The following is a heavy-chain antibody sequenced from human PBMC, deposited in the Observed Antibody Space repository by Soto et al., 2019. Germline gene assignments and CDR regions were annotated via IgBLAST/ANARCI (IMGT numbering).Heavy chain of an antibody. CDR2: INPSGGST. D-gene: IGHD6-19*01. CDR1: GDTFTSDD. V-gene: IGHV1-46*01. CDR3: ARDGRSSYSSGWYYFDY. Sequence: ASVKVSCKASGDTFTSDDMHWVRQAPGQGREWMGIINPSGGSTSYAQKFQRRVTMTRATATSTVYMQLSSLRSEDTAVYYCARDGRSSYSSGWYYFDYWGKGTLVTVSS. J-gene: IGHJ4*02.